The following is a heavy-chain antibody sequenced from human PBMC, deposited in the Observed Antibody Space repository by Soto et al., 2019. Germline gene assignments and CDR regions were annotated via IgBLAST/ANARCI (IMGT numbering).Heavy chain of an antibody. Sequence: QLLESGGGLVQPGESLRLSCAASGFTFSSSAMNWVRQTPGKGLEWVSLISDSGDRTHYADSVRGRFSISRDNSKNTLYLQMYSLRAEDTAVYYCAKSLNINWKNWFDPWGQGTLVTVSS. CDR1: GFTFSSSA. CDR2: ISDSGDRT. D-gene: IGHD1-1*01. V-gene: IGHV3-23*01. J-gene: IGHJ5*02. CDR3: AKSLNINWKNWFDP.